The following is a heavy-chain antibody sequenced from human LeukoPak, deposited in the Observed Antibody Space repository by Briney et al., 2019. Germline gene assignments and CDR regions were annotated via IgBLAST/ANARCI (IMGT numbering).Heavy chain of an antibody. V-gene: IGHV3-30*02. CDR2: LRYDANNRYDKNND. CDR3: AKGDYYMEV. Sequence: GGSLRLSCVASVVTFDNFGMHWVRQAPGKGLEWVAFLRYDANNRYDKNNDYYAVSVKGRFTISRDNSKNTLYLQMNSLKSEDTAVYYCAKGDYYMEVWGKGATVTVSS. J-gene: IGHJ6*03. CDR1: VVTFDNFG.